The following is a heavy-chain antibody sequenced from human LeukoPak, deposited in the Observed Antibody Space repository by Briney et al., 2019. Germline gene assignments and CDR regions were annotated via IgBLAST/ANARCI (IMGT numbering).Heavy chain of an antibody. CDR1: GVTFSSYD. CDR2: IGTAGDT. CDR3: ARAKGPWRFDY. J-gene: IGHJ4*02. D-gene: IGHD1-1*01. Sequence: AGGSLRLSCAASGVTFSSYDMHLVRQATGKGLEWVSAIGTAGDTYYPGSVKGRFTISRENAKTSLYLQMNSLRAGDTAVYYCARAKGPWRFDYWGQGTLVTVSS. V-gene: IGHV3-13*01.